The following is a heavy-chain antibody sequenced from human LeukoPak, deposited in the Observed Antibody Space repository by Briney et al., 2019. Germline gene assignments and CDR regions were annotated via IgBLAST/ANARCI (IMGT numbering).Heavy chain of an antibody. CDR3: ARTGYYDSSGYYYDDAFDI. CDR2: INHSGST. CDR1: GGSFSGYY. Sequence: SETLSLTCAVYGGSFSGYYWSWIRQPPGKGLEWIGEINHSGSTNYNPSLKSRVTISVDTSKNQFSLKLSSVTAADTAVYYCARTGYYDSSGYYYDDAFDIWGQGTMVTVSS. J-gene: IGHJ3*02. D-gene: IGHD3-22*01. V-gene: IGHV4-34*01.